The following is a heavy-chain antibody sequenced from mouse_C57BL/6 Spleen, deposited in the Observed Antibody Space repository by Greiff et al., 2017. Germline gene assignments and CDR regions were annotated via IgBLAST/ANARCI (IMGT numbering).Heavy chain of an antibody. CDR1: CYAFSSYW. CDR3: AIWRYGYYYAKDY. D-gene: IGHD1-1*02. Sequence: QVQLQQSGAALVRPGASVKISCKASCYAFSSYWMNWVKQRPGKGLEWIGQIYPGDGDTNYNGKFKGKATLAADTSSSTAYMQLSSLTSEDYAVYFCAIWRYGYYYAKDYWGQETSVTVSS. CDR2: IYPGDGDT. V-gene: IGHV1-80*01. J-gene: IGHJ4*01.